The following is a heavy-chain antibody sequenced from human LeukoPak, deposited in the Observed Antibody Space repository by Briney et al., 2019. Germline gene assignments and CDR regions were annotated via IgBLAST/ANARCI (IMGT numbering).Heavy chain of an antibody. V-gene: IGHV4-34*01. CDR3: ARHETYGSGSYYKGGNWFDP. CDR1: GGSFSGYY. J-gene: IGHJ5*02. CDR2: INHSGST. D-gene: IGHD3-10*01. Sequence: PSETLSLTCAVYGGSFSGYYWSWIRQPPGKGLEWIGEINHSGSTNYNPSLKSRVTISVDTSKNQFSLKLSSVTAADTAVYYCARHETYGSGSYYKGGNWFDPWGQGTLVTVSS.